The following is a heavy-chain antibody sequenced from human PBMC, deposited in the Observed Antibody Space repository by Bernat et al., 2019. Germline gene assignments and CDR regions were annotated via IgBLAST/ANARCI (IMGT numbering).Heavy chain of an antibody. CDR2: IYYSGST. CDR3: ARRKGRITMIVVDPYYFDY. D-gene: IGHD3-22*01. Sequence: QLQLQESGPGLVKPSATLSLTCTVSGGSISSSSYYWGWIRQPSGKGLEWIGSIYYSGSTYYNPSLKSRVTISVDTSKNQFSLKLSSVTAADTAVYYCARRKGRITMIVVDPYYFDYWGQGTLVTVSS. V-gene: IGHV4-39*01. J-gene: IGHJ4*02. CDR1: GGSISSSSYY.